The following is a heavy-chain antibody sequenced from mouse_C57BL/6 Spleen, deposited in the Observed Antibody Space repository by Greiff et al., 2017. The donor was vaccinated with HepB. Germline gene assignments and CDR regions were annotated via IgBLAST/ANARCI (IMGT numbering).Heavy chain of an antibody. Sequence: QVQLQHSGAELVRPGTSVKLSCKASGYTFTSYWMHWVKQRPGQGLEWIGVIDPSDSYTNYNQKFKGKATLTVDTSSSTAYMQLSSLTSEDSAVYYCARGRVHFDYWGQGTTLTVSS. CDR3: ARGRVHFDY. CDR2: IDPSDSYT. V-gene: IGHV1-59*01. J-gene: IGHJ2*01. CDR1: GYTFTSYW.